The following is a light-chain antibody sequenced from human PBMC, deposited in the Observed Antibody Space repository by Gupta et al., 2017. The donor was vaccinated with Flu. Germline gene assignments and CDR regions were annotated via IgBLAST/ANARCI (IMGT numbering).Light chain of an antibody. Sequence: DGVLTQSPLSLPVTLGQPAYISCRSSQSLVYSDGDSYVSWFHQRPGQSPRRLIYKASNRDPGVPDRISGSGSGTDFTLKISRVEAEDVGVYYCMHSTRWPWTFGQGTKVEIK. CDR3: MHSTRWPWT. V-gene: IGKV2-30*01. CDR1: QSLVYSDGDSY. CDR2: KAS. J-gene: IGKJ1*01.